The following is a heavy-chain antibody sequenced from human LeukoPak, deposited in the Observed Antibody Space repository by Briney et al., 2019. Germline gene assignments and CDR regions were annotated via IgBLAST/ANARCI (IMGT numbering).Heavy chain of an antibody. Sequence: GGSLGLSCAASGFTFSSYAMSWVRQAPGKGLEWVSAISCSGGSTYYADSLRGRFTIPRYNSKNTLYLHVNSLRGEDTAVYSCAKDSMIVVVYYFDYWGQGTLVTVSS. CDR2: ISCSGGST. D-gene: IGHD3-22*01. J-gene: IGHJ4*02. CDR3: AKDSMIVVVYYFDY. V-gene: IGHV3-23*01. CDR1: GFTFSSYA.